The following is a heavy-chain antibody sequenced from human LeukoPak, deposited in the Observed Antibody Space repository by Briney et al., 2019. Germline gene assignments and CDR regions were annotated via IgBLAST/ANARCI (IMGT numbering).Heavy chain of an antibody. Sequence: GASVKVSCKASGYTFTSYYMHWVRQAPGQGLEWMGRINPNSGGTNYAQKFQGRVTMTRDTSISTAYMELSRLRSDDTAVYYCARVYYDSSGYYRIDYWGQGTLVTVSS. J-gene: IGHJ4*02. CDR3: ARVYYDSSGYYRIDY. V-gene: IGHV1-2*06. CDR1: GYTFTSYY. CDR2: INPNSGGT. D-gene: IGHD3-22*01.